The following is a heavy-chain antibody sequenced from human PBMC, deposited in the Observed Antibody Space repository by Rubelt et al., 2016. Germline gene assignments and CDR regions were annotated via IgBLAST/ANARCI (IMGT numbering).Heavy chain of an antibody. D-gene: IGHD2-2*03. Sequence: TFTNYGISWVRQAPGQGLEWMGWISAYSGNANYAQKLQGRVTMTTDTSTSTAYMELSSLRSEDTAVYYCARVPAGYCSSTSCYVSDYWGQGTLVTVSS. CDR2: ISAYSGNA. J-gene: IGHJ4*02. CDR3: ARVPAGYCSSTSCYVSDY. CDR1: TFTNYG. V-gene: IGHV1-18*01.